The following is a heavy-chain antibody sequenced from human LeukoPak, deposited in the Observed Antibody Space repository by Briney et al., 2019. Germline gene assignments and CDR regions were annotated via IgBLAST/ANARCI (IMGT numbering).Heavy chain of an antibody. CDR1: GLTFSGYY. J-gene: IGHJ4*02. D-gene: IGHD6-19*01. CDR2: ISSSSDTI. CDR3: ARDVEQWLVRVYYFDY. V-gene: IGHV3-11*04. Sequence: GGSLRLSCAASGLTFSGYYMTWIRQAPGKGLEWVSYISSSSDTIYYADSVKGRFTISRDNADNSVYLQMNSLRAEDTALYYCARDVEQWLVRVYYFDYWGQGTLVTVSS.